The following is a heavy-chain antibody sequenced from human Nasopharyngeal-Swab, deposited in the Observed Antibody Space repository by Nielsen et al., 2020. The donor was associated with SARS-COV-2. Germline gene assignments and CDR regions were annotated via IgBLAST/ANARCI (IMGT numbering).Heavy chain of an antibody. J-gene: IGHJ6*02. Sequence: ASVKVSCKVSGYTFTELSMHWVRQAPGKGLEWMGGFDPEDGETIYAQKFQGRVTMTEDTSTDTAYMELSSLRSEDTAVYYCATGLIVVVPAAMDVWGQGTTVTVSS. CDR1: GYTFTELS. V-gene: IGHV1-24*01. D-gene: IGHD2-2*01. CDR2: FDPEDGET. CDR3: ATGLIVVVPAAMDV.